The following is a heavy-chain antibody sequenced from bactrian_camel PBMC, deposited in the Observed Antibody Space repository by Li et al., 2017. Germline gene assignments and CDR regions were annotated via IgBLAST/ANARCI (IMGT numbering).Heavy chain of an antibody. D-gene: IGHD6*01. Sequence: QLVESGGGLVQPGGSLRLSCAASGFTFSYYYIAWVRQAPGKGLEWVSRIWSDGSRTNYADSVKGRFTASRDNAQNAVYLQMNSLKPDDTAVYSCARVRGVVAVGFVDYWGQGTQVTVS. CDR3: ARVRGVVAVGFVDY. CDR1: GFTFSYYY. J-gene: IGHJ4*01. CDR2: IWSDGSRT. V-gene: IGHV3-2*01.